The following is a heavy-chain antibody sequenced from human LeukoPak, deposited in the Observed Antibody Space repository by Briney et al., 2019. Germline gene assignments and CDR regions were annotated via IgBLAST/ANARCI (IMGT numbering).Heavy chain of an antibody. V-gene: IGHV5-51*01. Sequence: GESLKISCKGSGYSFTNYWIGWVRQMPGKGLEWMGTIYPGDSDTRYSPSFQGQVTISAEKSISTAYLQWSSLKASDTALYYCASRKKGMATAGFDYWGQGTLVTVSS. D-gene: IGHD5-24*01. CDR1: GYSFTNYW. J-gene: IGHJ4*02. CDR2: IYPGDSDT. CDR3: ASRKKGMATAGFDY.